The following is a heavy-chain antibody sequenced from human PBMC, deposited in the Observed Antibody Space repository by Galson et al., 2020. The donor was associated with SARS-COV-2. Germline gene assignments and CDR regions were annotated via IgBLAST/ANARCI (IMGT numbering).Heavy chain of an antibody. V-gene: IGHV4-61*02. D-gene: IGHD7-27*01. Sequence: SETLSLTCTVSGGSISVGSFYWNWIRQPPRKGLEWIGRTFPSGSTNYNPSLKSRVALSIDTSNNQFYLKLNSVTAADTAIYYCARVELGDGAFDYWGQGALVTVSS. CDR2: TFPSGST. CDR3: ARVELGDGAFDY. CDR1: GGSISVGSFY. J-gene: IGHJ4*02.